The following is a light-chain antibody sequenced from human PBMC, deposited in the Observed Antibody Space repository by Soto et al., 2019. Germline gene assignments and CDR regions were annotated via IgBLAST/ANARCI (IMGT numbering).Light chain of an antibody. CDR1: SSDVGGYNY. CDR2: EVS. Sequence: QSALTQPPSASGSTGQSVTISCTGTSSDVGGYNYVSWYQQHPGKAPKLMIYEVSKRPSGVPDRFSGSKSGNTASLTVSGLQADDEAEYYCSSYGGGNTVVFGGGTKLTVL. CDR3: SSYGGGNTVV. V-gene: IGLV2-8*01. J-gene: IGLJ2*01.